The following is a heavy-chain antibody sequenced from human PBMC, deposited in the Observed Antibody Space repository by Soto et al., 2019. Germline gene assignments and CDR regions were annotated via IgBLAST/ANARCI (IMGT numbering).Heavy chain of an antibody. Sequence: ETLSLTCTVSGGSISSSSYYWGWIRQPPGKGLEWIGSIYYSGSTYYNPSLKSRVTISVDTSKNQFSLKLSSVTAADTAVYYCARQSSRYNWNYENYYYYGMDVWGQGTTVTVSS. J-gene: IGHJ6*02. CDR2: IYYSGST. CDR3: ARQSSRYNWNYENYYYYGMDV. CDR1: GGSISSSSYY. V-gene: IGHV4-39*01. D-gene: IGHD1-7*01.